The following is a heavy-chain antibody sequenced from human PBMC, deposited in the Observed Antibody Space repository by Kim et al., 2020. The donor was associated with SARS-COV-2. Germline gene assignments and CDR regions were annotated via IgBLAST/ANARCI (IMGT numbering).Heavy chain of an antibody. Sequence: GATYYPDSVRGRFTISRDNSKNTLSLQMNSLRAEDTALYYCAKTGQLDYWGQGTLVTVSS. V-gene: IGHV3-23*01. D-gene: IGHD6-13*01. CDR3: AKTGQLDY. CDR2: GAT. J-gene: IGHJ4*02.